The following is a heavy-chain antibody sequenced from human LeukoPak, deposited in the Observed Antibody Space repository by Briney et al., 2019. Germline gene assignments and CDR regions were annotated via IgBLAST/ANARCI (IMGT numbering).Heavy chain of an antibody. Sequence: GGSLRLSCAASGFTFSTYTMNWVRQAPGKGLEWVSSITSSSSYIYYVDSVKGRFTISRDNAKNSLYLQINSLRAEDTAVYYCARDPIYGDPYYFDYWGQGTLVTVSS. CDR2: ITSSSSYI. CDR3: ARDPIYGDPYYFDY. D-gene: IGHD4-17*01. V-gene: IGHV3-21*01. J-gene: IGHJ4*02. CDR1: GFTFSTYT.